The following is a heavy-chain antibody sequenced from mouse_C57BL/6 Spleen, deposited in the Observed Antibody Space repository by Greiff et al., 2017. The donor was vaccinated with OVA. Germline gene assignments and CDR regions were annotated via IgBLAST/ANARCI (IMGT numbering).Heavy chain of an antibody. D-gene: IGHD2-1*01. CDR3: ARRNYCISDY. J-gene: IGHJ2*01. CDR2: IDPSDSYT. Sequence: QVQLQQPGAELVRPGTSVKLSCKASGYTFTSYWMPWVKQRPGQGLEWIGVIDPSDSYTNYNQKFKGQATLTVDTSSSTASMQLSSLTSEDAAVYYCARRNYCISDYWGQGTTLTVSS. V-gene: IGHV1-59*01. CDR1: GYTFTSYW.